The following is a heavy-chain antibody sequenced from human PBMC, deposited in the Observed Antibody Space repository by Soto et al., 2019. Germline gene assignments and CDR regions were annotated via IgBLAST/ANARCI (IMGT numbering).Heavy chain of an antibody. V-gene: IGHV3-33*01. CDR1: GFTFSSYG. D-gene: IGHD1-1*01. J-gene: IGHJ6*02. Sequence: VQLVESGGGLVKPGGSLRLSCAASGFTFSSYGMHWVRQAPGKGLEWVAVIWYDGSNKYYADSVKGRFTISRDDSRNTLYLQMNSLRAEDTAGYYCARDTWSMDVWGQGTTVTVSS. CDR2: IWYDGSNK. CDR3: ARDTWSMDV.